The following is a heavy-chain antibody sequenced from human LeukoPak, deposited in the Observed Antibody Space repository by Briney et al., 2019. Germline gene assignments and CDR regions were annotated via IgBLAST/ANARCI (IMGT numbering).Heavy chain of an antibody. CDR2: ISGSGGST. D-gene: IGHD5-12*01. V-gene: IGHV3-23*01. CDR3: AKDQGYSGYDENYYYYMDV. J-gene: IGHJ6*03. Sequence: PGGSLRLSCAASGFTFSTHAMSWVRQAPGKGLEWVSAISGSGGSTYYADSVKGRFTISRDNSKNTLYLQMNSLRAEDTAVYYCAKDQGYSGYDENYYYYMDVWGKGTTVTVSS. CDR1: GFTFSTHA.